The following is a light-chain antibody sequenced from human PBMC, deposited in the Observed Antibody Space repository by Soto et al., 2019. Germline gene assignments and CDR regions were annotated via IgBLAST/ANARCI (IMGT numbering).Light chain of an antibody. CDR3: AAWDDSLKAVV. V-gene: IGLV1-44*01. Sequence: LTQPPSASGTPGQRVTISCSGSSSNIGSNTVNWYQQLPGTAPKLLIYSNNQRPSGVPDRFSGSKSGTSASLAISGLQSEDEADYYCAAWDDSLKAVVFGGGTKLTVL. CDR1: SSNIGSNT. J-gene: IGLJ2*01. CDR2: SNN.